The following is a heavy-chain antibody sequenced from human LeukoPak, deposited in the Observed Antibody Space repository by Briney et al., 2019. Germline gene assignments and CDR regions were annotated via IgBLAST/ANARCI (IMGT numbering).Heavy chain of an antibody. D-gene: IGHD1-26*01. V-gene: IGHV3-74*01. CDR2: INTDESST. J-gene: IGHJ3*02. CDR1: GFTFSSYW. Sequence: PSGGSLRLSCAASGFTFSSYWMHWVRQAPGKGLVRISRINTDESSTSYADSVKGRFTISRDNAKNTLYLQMNSLRAEDTAVYYCAREAIVGATTDAFDIWGQGTMVTVSS. CDR3: AREAIVGATTDAFDI.